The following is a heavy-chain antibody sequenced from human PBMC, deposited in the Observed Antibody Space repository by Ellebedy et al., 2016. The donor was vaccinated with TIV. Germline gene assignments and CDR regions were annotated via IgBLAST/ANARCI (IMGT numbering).Heavy chain of an antibody. Sequence: MPSETLSLTCPVSGGSSGRYYWSWIRQPPGKGLEWIGYIYYSGSTEYNPSLKSRVAISMNTSKNQFSLKLTSVPAADTAVYYCARDKVGWQWQDWGQGTLVSVSS. CDR3: ARDKVGWQWQD. CDR1: GGSSGRYY. CDR2: IYYSGST. V-gene: IGHV4-59*01. J-gene: IGHJ4*02. D-gene: IGHD6-19*01.